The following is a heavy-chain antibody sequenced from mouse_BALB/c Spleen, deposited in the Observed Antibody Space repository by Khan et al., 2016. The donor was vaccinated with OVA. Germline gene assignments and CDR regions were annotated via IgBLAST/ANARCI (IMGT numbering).Heavy chain of an antibody. CDR2: MWSDGFT. J-gene: IGHJ4*01. D-gene: IGHD1-1*01. CDR1: GFSLTSYG. CDR3: ARGIYYFGSRYMDY. V-gene: IGHV2-6*02. Sequence: QVQLKESGPGLVAPSQSLSITCTVSGFSLTSYGVHWVRQPPGKGLEWLVVMWSDGFTTYNSTLKSRLSISKDNSKSQVFLKMNSLQTDDTAMYYCARGIYYFGSRYMDYWGQGTSVTVSS.